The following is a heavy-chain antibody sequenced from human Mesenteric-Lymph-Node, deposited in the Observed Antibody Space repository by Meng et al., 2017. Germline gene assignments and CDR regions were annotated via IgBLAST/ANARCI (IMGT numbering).Heavy chain of an antibody. V-gene: IGHV4-34*01. J-gene: IGHJ4*02. CDR1: GGPFSVYF. CDR2: INHSGTT. Sequence: QVQLQQWGAGLLKPSEPLSLTCAVSGGPFSVYFWGWIRQPPGKGLEWIGEINHSGTTKYKPSLKSRVIISADTSKNQFSLKLSSVTAADTAVYYCSKWDSTSRKDYWGQGTLVTVSS. CDR3: SKWDSTSRKDY. D-gene: IGHD1-14*01.